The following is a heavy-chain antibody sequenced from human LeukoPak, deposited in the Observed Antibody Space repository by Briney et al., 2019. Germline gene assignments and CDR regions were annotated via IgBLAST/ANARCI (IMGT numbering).Heavy chain of an antibody. CDR1: GGSISSYY. Sequence: SETLSLTCTVSGGSISSYYWSWIRQPPGKGLEWIGYIYYSGSTNYNPSLKSRVTISVDTSKNQFSLELSSVTAADTAVYYCADDRRNGVMDVWGKGTTVTVSS. CDR2: IYYSGST. CDR3: ADDRRNGVMDV. D-gene: IGHD4-17*01. J-gene: IGHJ6*03. V-gene: IGHV4-59*12.